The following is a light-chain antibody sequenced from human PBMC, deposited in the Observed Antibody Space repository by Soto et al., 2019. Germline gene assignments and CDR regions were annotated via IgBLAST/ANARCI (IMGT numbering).Light chain of an antibody. V-gene: IGLV1-47*02. CDR3: ATWGDKLNAV. CDR1: TSNIGIKP. CDR2: NNN. J-gene: IGLJ6*01. Sequence: QPVLTQPPSASGTPGQGVTISCSGSTSNIGIKPVYWYQQLPGTAPKLLIYNNNQRPSGVPGRFSGSKSDTSASLAISGLRSEDEADYYCATWGDKLNAVFGGGTKVTVL.